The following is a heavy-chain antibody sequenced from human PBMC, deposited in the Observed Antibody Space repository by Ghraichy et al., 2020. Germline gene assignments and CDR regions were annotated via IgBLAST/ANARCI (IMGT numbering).Heavy chain of an antibody. Sequence: GGSLRLSCAGSGFSFNDYIINWVRQAPGKGLEWVSSISSSGDFRYYAASVKGRFTISRDYAKNSVSLEMDSLIVEDTALYYCARVVGIAPAGPLDFWGQGNLVTVAS. CDR1: GFSFNDYI. J-gene: IGHJ4*02. CDR2: ISSSGDFR. V-gene: IGHV3-21*01. D-gene: IGHD2-21*01. CDR3: ARVVGIAPAGPLDF.